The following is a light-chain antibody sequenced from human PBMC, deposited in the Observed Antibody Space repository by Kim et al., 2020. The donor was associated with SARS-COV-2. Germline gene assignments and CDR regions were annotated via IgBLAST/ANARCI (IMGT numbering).Light chain of an antibody. Sequence: EIVVTQSPATLSLSPGEGATLSCRASRSVRNYLAWYQQKPGQSPRLLIYDATNRATGIPARFSGSGSGTEFTLTISSLEPEDFGVYYCQQRDNWPLVTFGPWTKVDIK. CDR3: QQRDNWPLVT. J-gene: IGKJ3*01. V-gene: IGKV3-11*01. CDR2: DAT. CDR1: RSVRNY.